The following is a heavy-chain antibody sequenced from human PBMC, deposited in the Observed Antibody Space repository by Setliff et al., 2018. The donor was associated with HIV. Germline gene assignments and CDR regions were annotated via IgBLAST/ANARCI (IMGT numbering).Heavy chain of an antibody. Sequence: GGSLRLSCAASGFTFDRFWMHWVRQAPGKGLVWVSRVNRDGSSTTYADSVKDRFTISRDNAKNTPYLQMNSLRAEDTGVYYCHSGYDTEEQSYFDYWGQGALVTVSS. CDR3: HSGYDTEEQSYFDY. D-gene: IGHD5-12*01. CDR1: GFTFDRFW. V-gene: IGHV3-74*01. J-gene: IGHJ4*02. CDR2: VNRDGSST.